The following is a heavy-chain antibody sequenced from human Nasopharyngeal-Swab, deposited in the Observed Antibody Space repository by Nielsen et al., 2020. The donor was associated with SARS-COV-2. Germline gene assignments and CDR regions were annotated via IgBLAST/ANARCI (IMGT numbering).Heavy chain of an antibody. CDR1: GFTFSSYW. D-gene: IGHD1-1*01. V-gene: IGHV3-7*01. Sequence: GESLKISCAASGFTFSSYWMSWVRQAPEKGLEWVANIKQDGSEKYYVDSVKGRFTISRDNAKNTLYLQMNSLRAEDTAVYYCASGQSTADYWGQGTLVTVSS. CDR3: ASGQSTADY. CDR2: IKQDGSEK. J-gene: IGHJ4*02.